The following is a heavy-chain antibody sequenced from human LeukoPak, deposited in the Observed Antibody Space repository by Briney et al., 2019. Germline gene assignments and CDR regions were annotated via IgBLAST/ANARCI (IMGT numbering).Heavy chain of an antibody. Sequence: GGSLRLSCAASGFTFSSYSMNWVRQAPGKGLEWVSYISSSSTIYYADSVKGRFTISRDNAKNSLYLQMNSLRAEDTAVYYCARDRAPTYYYDSSGYYWGQGTLVTVSS. J-gene: IGHJ4*02. CDR1: GFTFSSYS. CDR2: ISSSSTI. CDR3: ARDRAPTYYYDSSGYY. D-gene: IGHD3-22*01. V-gene: IGHV3-48*04.